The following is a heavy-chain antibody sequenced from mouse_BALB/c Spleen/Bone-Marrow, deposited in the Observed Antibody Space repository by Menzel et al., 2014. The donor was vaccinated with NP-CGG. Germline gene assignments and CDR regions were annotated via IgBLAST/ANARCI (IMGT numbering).Heavy chain of an antibody. V-gene: IGHV1-7*01. CDR3: AIMTYYAMDY. CDR1: GHTLNRYW. Sequence: QVQPKQSGAEMAKPRGSVKMSRNAFGHTLNRYWNHWAKKRPGQGLEWIGYINPSNGYTEYNKKFKDKATLTADKSSSTAYMQLSSLTSEDSAVYYCAIMTYYAMDYWGQGTSVTVSS. CDR2: INPSNGYT. J-gene: IGHJ4*01.